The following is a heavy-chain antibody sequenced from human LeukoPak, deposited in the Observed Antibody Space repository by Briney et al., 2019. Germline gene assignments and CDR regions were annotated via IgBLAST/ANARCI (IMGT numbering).Heavy chain of an antibody. D-gene: IGHD6-19*01. CDR3: ATSGYSSGWYLYAFDI. CDR2: IYTSGST. Sequence: SETLSLTCTVSGGSISSYYWSWIRQPAGKGLEWIGRIYTSGSTNYNPSLKSRVTISVDTSKNQFSLKLSSVTAADTAVYYCATSGYSSGWYLYAFDIWGQGTMVTVSS. J-gene: IGHJ3*02. CDR1: GGSISSYY. V-gene: IGHV4-4*07.